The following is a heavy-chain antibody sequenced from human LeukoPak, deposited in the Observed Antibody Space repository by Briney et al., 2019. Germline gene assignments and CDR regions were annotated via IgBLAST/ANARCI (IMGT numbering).Heavy chain of an antibody. Sequence: PGGSLRLSCAASGFTFSSYSMNWVRQAPGKGLEWVSSIGSSSSYIYYADSVKGRFTISRDNAKNSLYLQMNSLRAEDTAVYYCARQFGGFFDYWGQGTLVTVSS. V-gene: IGHV3-21*01. D-gene: IGHD3-16*01. CDR3: ARQFGGFFDY. CDR1: GFTFSSYS. J-gene: IGHJ4*02. CDR2: IGSSSSYI.